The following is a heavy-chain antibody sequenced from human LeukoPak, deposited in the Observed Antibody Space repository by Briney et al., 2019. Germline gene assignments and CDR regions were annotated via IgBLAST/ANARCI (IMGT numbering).Heavy chain of an antibody. CDR3: ARGNRIAVAGLILNYYYYGMDV. J-gene: IGHJ6*02. V-gene: IGHV1-8*01. D-gene: IGHD6-19*01. CDR1: GYTFTSYD. CDR2: MNPKSGNT. Sequence: ASVKVSCKASGYTFTSYDINWVRQATGQGLEWMGWMNPKSGNTGYAQKFQGRVTMTRNTSISTAYMELSSLRSEDTAVYYCARGNRIAVAGLILNYYYYGMDVWGQGTTVTVSS.